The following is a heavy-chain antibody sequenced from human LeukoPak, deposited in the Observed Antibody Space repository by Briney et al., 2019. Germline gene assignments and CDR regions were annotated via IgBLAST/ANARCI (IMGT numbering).Heavy chain of an antibody. J-gene: IGHJ4*02. CDR1: GYSISSGYY. V-gene: IGHV4-38-2*02. CDR2: IYHSGST. CDR3: ARDQSGNWNARVYFDY. Sequence: SETLSLTCAVSGYSISSGYYWGWIRQPPGKGLEWIGSIYHSGSTYYNPSLKSRVTISVDTSKNQFSLKLSSVTAADTAVYYRARDQSGNWNARVYFDYWGQGTLVTVSS. D-gene: IGHD1-1*01.